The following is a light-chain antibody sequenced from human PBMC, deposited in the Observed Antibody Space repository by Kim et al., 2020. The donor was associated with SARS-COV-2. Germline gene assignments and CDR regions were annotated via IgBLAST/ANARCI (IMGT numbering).Light chain of an antibody. CDR2: GAS. J-gene: IGKJ4*01. CDR1: QSVSSSY. CDR3: QQYGSSSGLT. Sequence: PGERATLSCRASQSVSSSYLAWYQQKPGQAPRLLIYGASSRATGIPDRFGGSGSGTDFTLTISRLEPEDFAVYYCQQYGSSSGLTFGGGTKVDIK. V-gene: IGKV3-20*01.